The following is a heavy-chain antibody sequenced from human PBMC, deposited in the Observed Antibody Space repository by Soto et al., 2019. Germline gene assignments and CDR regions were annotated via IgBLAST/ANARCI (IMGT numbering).Heavy chain of an antibody. CDR1: GGSFSGYY. J-gene: IGHJ6*03. CDR2: INHSGST. CDR3: ARWGVGSSSSFRYYYYMDV. V-gene: IGHV4-34*01. Sequence: SETLSLTCAVYGGSFSGYYWSWIRQPPGKGLEWIGEINHSGSTNYNPSLKSRVTISVDTSKNQFSLKLSSVTAADTAVYYCARWGVGSSSSFRYYYYMDVWGKGTTVTVSS. D-gene: IGHD6-6*01.